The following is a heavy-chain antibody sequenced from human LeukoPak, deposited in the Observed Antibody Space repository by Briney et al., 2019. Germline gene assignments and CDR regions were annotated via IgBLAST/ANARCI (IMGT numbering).Heavy chain of an antibody. D-gene: IGHD6-19*01. J-gene: IGHJ4*02. Sequence: PSETLSLTCTVSGGSISSGGYYWSWIRQPPGKGLEWIGYIYYSGSTYYNPSLESRVTISVDRSKKQFSLKVSSVTAADTAVYYCARENTVAGTDYWGQGTLVTVSS. CDR1: GGSISSGGYY. CDR3: ARENTVAGTDY. CDR2: IYYSGST. V-gene: IGHV4-30-2*01.